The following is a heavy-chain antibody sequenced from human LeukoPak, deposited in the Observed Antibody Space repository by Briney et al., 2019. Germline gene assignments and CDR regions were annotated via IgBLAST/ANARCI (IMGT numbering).Heavy chain of an antibody. CDR1: GGSISSYY. V-gene: IGHV4-4*07. D-gene: IGHD4-11*01. CDR2: IYSSGSN. J-gene: IGHJ6*03. CDR3: ARTTEWGYSNGYFYYYYMDV. Sequence: PAETLSLTCTVSGGSISSYYWRWLRQPAGKGVEGVGSIYSSGSNNYNPSLKSRLTISVDTSMHQFSLKLSSVTAADTAVYYCARTTEWGYSNGYFYYYYMDVWGKGTTVTVSS.